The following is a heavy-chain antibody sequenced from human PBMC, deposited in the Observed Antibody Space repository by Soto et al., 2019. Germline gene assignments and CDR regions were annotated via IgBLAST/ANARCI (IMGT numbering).Heavy chain of an antibody. V-gene: IGHV3-30*18. J-gene: IGHJ4*02. CDR2: ISYDGSNK. Sequence: GGSLRLSCAASGFTFSSYGMHWVRQAPGKGLEWVAVISYDGSNKYYADSVKGRFTISRDNSKNTLYLQMNSLRAEDTAVYYCAKDGTVDYSSSWSYLFDYWGQGTLVTVSS. D-gene: IGHD6-13*01. CDR1: GFTFSSYG. CDR3: AKDGTVDYSSSWSYLFDY.